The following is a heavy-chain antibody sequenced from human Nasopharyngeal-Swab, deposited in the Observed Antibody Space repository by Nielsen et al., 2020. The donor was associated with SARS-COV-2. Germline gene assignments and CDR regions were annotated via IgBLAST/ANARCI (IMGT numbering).Heavy chain of an antibody. CDR1: GFTFSTFA. D-gene: IGHD2-15*01. Sequence: GGSLRLSCAASGFTFSTFALSWVRQAPGKGLEWVSTISFSVGNTYYADSVKGRLSISRDNSKNTLYLQMNSLRVEDTALYYCARDQARPGYSSFDIWGQGTMVTVSS. CDR2: ISFSVGNT. CDR3: ARDQARPGYSSFDI. J-gene: IGHJ3*02. V-gene: IGHV3-23*01.